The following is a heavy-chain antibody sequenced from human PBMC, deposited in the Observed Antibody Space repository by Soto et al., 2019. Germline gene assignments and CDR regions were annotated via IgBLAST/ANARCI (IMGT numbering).Heavy chain of an antibody. CDR2: IIPILGIA. Sequence: SVKVSCKASGGTFSSYTISWVRQAPGQGLEWMGRIIPILGIANYAQKFQGRVTITADKSTSTAYMELSSLRSEDTAVYYCARAQEYSGYGFYYYYYYMDVWGKGTTVTVPS. CDR3: ARAQEYSGYGFYYYYYYMDV. CDR1: GGTFSSYT. J-gene: IGHJ6*03. D-gene: IGHD5-12*01. V-gene: IGHV1-69*02.